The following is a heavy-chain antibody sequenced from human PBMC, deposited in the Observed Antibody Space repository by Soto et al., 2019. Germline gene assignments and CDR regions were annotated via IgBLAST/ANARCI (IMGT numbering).Heavy chain of an antibody. Sequence: PGGSLRLSCSASGFTFSNYAMSWVRQAPGKGLEWVSAITGSGGRTYHADSVKGRFTISRDNSKNTLFLQMDRLRADDTAVYYCAKGSAAGSPYYFDFWGQGTQVTVSS. CDR1: GFTFSNYA. V-gene: IGHV3-23*01. D-gene: IGHD3-16*01. CDR3: AKGSAAGSPYYFDF. J-gene: IGHJ4*02. CDR2: ITGSGGRT.